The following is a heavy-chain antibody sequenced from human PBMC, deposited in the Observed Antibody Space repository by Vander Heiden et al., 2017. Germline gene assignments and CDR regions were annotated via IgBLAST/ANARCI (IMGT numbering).Heavy chain of an antibody. CDR2: ITTNGGGT. V-gene: IGHV3-23*01. Sequence: EVQLLESGGGLVQPGGSLRLSCAASGSTFSNYAMSWVRQAPGKGLEWVSAITTNGGGTYYANSVKGRFTVSRDNSKNTLSLQMNNLRAGDTAVYYCAKQPSAAGTYDYWGQGTLVIVSS. CDR1: GSTFSNYA. J-gene: IGHJ4*02. D-gene: IGHD6-13*01. CDR3: AKQPSAAGTYDY.